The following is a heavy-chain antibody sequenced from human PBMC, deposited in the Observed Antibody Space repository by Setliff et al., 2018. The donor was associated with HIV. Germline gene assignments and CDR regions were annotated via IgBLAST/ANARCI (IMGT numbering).Heavy chain of an antibody. D-gene: IGHD3-16*02. CDR3: ARGPGYFDYVWGTYHTLDFFES. CDR2: IKSDGGST. CDR1: GFTFSSYS. J-gene: IGHJ4*02. V-gene: IGHV3-64*01. Sequence: PGGSLRLSCAASGFTFSSYSMNWVRQAPGKGLEYVSGIKSDGGSTYYANSVKGRFTISRDNSKNTLYLQMGSLRPEDMAVYHCARGPGYFDYVWGTYHTLDFFESWGQGTLVTVSS.